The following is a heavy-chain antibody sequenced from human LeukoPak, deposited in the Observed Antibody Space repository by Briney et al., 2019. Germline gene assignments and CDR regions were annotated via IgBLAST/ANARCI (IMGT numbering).Heavy chain of an antibody. Sequence: GGSLRLSCAASGFMFSSYSMNWVRQAPGKGLEWVSSISSSSSYIYYADSVKGRFTISRDNAKNSLYLQMNSLRAEDTAVYYCARGDDILTGYLPRDYWGQGTLVTVSS. CDR1: GFMFSSYS. D-gene: IGHD3-9*01. V-gene: IGHV3-21*01. J-gene: IGHJ4*02. CDR2: ISSSSSYI. CDR3: ARGDDILTGYLPRDY.